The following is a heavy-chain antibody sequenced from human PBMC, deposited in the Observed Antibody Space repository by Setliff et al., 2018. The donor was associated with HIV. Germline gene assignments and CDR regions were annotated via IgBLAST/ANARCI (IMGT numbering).Heavy chain of an antibody. V-gene: IGHV4-61*02. Sequence: LSLTCTVADGSISTGSYYWSWVRQPAGRGLEWIGRIYTSGSTNYNPSLKSRVTMSVDTSKNQFSLNLTSVTAADTAVYYCARGRFVGFDYWGQGTLVT. J-gene: IGHJ4*02. D-gene: IGHD3-16*02. CDR3: ARGRFVGFDY. CDR2: IYTSGST. CDR1: DGSISTGSYY.